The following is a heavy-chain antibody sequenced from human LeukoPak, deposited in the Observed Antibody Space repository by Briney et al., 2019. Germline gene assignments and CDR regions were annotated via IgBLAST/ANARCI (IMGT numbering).Heavy chain of an antibody. D-gene: IGHD5-24*01. V-gene: IGHV1-2*02. CDR2: INPNSGGT. J-gene: IGHJ3*02. Sequence: ASVKVSCKASGYTFTGYYMHWVRQAPGQGLEWMGWINPNSGGTNYAQKFQGRVTMTRDTSISTAYMELSRLRSDDTAVYYCAMRDGYNFTGRNRETHAFDIWGQGTMVTVSS. CDR1: GYTFTGYY. CDR3: AMRDGYNFTGRNRETHAFDI.